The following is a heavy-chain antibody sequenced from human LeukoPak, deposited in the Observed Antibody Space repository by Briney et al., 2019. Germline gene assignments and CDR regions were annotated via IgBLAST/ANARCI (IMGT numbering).Heavy chain of an antibody. Sequence: PSETLSLTCIVSGYSISRGYHWGWIRQPPGKGLEWMGSIHHSGSTYYNPSLRSRLTMSADTSKNQFSLKLDSVTAADAAVYYCARVNFNPDYWGQGTLVTVSS. D-gene: IGHD1-14*01. CDR1: GYSISRGYH. J-gene: IGHJ4*02. V-gene: IGHV4-38-2*02. CDR2: IHHSGST. CDR3: ARVNFNPDY.